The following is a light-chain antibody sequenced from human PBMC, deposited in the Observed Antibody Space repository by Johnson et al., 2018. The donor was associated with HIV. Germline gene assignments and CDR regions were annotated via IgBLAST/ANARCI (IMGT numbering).Light chain of an antibody. CDR2: DNN. J-gene: IGLJ1*01. CDR3: GTWDSSLSAYV. CDR1: SSNIGNNY. V-gene: IGLV1-51*01. Sequence: QSVLTQPPSVSAAPGQKVTISCSGSSSNIGNNYVSLYQQLPETAPKLLIYDNNKRPSAIPDRFSGSKSGTSATLGVTGLQTGDEADYYCGTWDSSLSAYVFGTGTKVTVL.